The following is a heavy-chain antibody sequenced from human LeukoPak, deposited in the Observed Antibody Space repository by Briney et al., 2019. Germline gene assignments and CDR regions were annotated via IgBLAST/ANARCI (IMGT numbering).Heavy chain of an antibody. D-gene: IGHD6-13*01. Sequence: SETLSLTCAVYGGSFSGYYWSWIRQPPGKGLGWIGEINHSGSTNYNPSLKSRVTISVDTSKNQFSLKLSSVTAADTAVYYCARGIRSYSSSWYYYYYYMDVWGKGTTVTVSS. J-gene: IGHJ6*03. CDR1: GGSFSGYY. V-gene: IGHV4-34*01. CDR3: ARGIRSYSSSWYYYYYYMDV. CDR2: INHSGST.